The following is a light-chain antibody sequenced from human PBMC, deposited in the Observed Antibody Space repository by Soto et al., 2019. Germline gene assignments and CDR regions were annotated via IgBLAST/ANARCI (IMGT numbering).Light chain of an antibody. CDR3: QQYNSYPRT. V-gene: IGKV1-5*01. J-gene: IGKJ1*01. CDR1: QSISSW. Sequence: GDRVTITCRASQSISSWLAWYQQKPGKAPKLLIYDASSLESGVPSRFSGSGSGTEFTLTISSLKHDDFATYYCQQYNSYPRTFGQGTK. CDR2: DAS.